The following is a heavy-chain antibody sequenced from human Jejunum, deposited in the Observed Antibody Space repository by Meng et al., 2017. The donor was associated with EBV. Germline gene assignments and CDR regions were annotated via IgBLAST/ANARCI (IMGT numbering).Heavy chain of an antibody. Sequence: VDAGGAWVRAGSSRGLPVAPLGFTFINYAMHWIRQAPGKGLEWVALISYDGSDEYYADSVKGRFTISRDSSESTLYLQMNNLRAEDTAIYYCARERRGYYAEHWGQGTLVTVSS. CDR3: ARERRGYYAEH. J-gene: IGHJ1*01. CDR1: GFTFINYA. CDR2: ISYDGSDE. V-gene: IGHV3-30*03. D-gene: IGHD6-25*01.